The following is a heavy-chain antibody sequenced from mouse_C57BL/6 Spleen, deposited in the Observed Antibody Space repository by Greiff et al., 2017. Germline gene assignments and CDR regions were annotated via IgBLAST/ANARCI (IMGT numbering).Heavy chain of an antibody. CDR2: IDPSDSET. J-gene: IGHJ3*01. CDR1: GYTFTSYW. D-gene: IGHD3-2*02. Sequence: VQLQQPGAELVRPGSSVKLSCKASGYTFTSYWMHWVKQRPIQGLEWIGNIDPSDSETHYNQKFKDKATLTVDKSSSTAYMQLSSLTSEDSAVYYCARGGSSGYVGFAYWGQGTLVTVSA. V-gene: IGHV1-52*01. CDR3: ARGGSSGYVGFAY.